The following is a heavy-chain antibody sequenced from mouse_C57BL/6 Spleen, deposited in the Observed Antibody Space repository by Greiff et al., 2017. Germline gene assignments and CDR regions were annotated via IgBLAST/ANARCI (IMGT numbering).Heavy chain of an antibody. Sequence: QVQLQQSGAELMKPGASVKLSCKATGYTFTGYWIEWVKQRPGHGLEWIGEILPGSGSTNYNEKFKGKATFTADTSSNTAYMQISSLTTEDSAIYYCARRAGSSPMDYWGQGTSVTVSS. V-gene: IGHV1-9*01. J-gene: IGHJ4*01. CDR3: ARRAGSSPMDY. CDR1: GYTFTGYW. CDR2: ILPGSGST. D-gene: IGHD1-1*01.